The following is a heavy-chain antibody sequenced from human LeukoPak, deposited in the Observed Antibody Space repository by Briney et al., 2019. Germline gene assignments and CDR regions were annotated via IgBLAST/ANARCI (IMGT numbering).Heavy chain of an antibody. D-gene: IGHD6-19*01. V-gene: IGHV1-8*01. CDR1: GYTFTSYD. CDR3: AVGYSSGWMDAFDI. J-gene: IGHJ3*02. Sequence: EASVKVSCKASGYTFTSYDINWVRQATGQGLEWMGWMNPNSGITGYAQKFQGRVTMTRNTSISTAYMELSSLRSEDTAVYYCAVGYSSGWMDAFDIWGQGTMVTVSS. CDR2: MNPNSGIT.